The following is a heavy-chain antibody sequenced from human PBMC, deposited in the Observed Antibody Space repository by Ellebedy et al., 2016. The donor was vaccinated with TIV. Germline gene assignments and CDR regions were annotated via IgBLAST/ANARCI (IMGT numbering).Heavy chain of an antibody. Sequence: ASVKVSCKASGYTFINYGISWVRQAPGQGLEWMRWINPDNGNTDFAQNLQGRVTMTTDTSTSTAYMELWNLRSDDTAVYYCARGLSYGGSHYWGQGTLVTVSS. D-gene: IGHD4-23*01. CDR2: INPDNGNT. J-gene: IGHJ4*02. CDR3: ARGLSYGGSHY. CDR1: GYTFINYG. V-gene: IGHV1-18*01.